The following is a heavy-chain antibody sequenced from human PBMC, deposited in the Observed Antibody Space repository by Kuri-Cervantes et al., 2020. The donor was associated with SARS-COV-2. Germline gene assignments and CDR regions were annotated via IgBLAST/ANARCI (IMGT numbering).Heavy chain of an antibody. CDR3: ATLGYCSSTSCYKRFDY. D-gene: IGHD2-2*02. V-gene: IGHV3-48*04. CDR1: GFTFSSYS. J-gene: IGHJ4*02. CDR2: ISSSSSTI. Sequence: GGSLRLSCAASGFTFSSYSMNWVRQAPGKGLEWVSYISSSSSTIYYADSVKGRFTISRDNAKNSLYLQMNSLRAEDTAVYYCATLGYCSSTSCYKRFDYWGQGTLVTVSS.